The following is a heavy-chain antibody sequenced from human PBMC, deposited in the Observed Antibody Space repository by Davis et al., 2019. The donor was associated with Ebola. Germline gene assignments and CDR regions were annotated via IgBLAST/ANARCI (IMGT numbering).Heavy chain of an antibody. J-gene: IGHJ6*02. CDR2: IIPIFGTA. CDR3: ARDRRVAVAGRSYYYGMDV. V-gene: IGHV1-69*06. Sequence: SVKVSCKASEGTFSNYVISWVRQPAGQGLEWMGGIIPIFGTANYAQKFPGRVTITADKSTSTAYMELSSLRSEDTAVYYCARDRRVAVAGRSYYYGMDVWGQGTTVTVSS. D-gene: IGHD6-19*01. CDR1: EGTFSNYV.